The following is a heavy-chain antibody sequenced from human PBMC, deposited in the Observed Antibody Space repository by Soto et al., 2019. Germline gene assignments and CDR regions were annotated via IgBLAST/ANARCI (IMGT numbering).Heavy chain of an antibody. J-gene: IGHJ4*02. CDR1: GGSFSAYY. CDR3: ARGPRRGWKTSIDY. Sequence: SETLSLTCAVYGGSFSAYYWSWIRQPPGKGLEWIGEINHSGSTNYNPSLKSRVSISVDTSKNQFSLKLSSVTAADTAIYYCARGPRRGWKTSIDYWGQGTLVTVS. V-gene: IGHV4-34*01. CDR2: INHSGST. D-gene: IGHD6-19*01.